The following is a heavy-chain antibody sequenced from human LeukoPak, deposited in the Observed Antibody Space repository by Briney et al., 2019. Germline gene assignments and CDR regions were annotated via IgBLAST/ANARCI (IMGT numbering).Heavy chain of an antibody. V-gene: IGHV3-48*01. CDR2: IGTTSGAI. J-gene: IGHJ4*02. CDR3: ARFRTWGDKAFGY. Sequence: GGSLRLSCAASGFTFNAFGMNWVRQAPGKGLEWVSYIGTTSGAIYYADSVKGRFTISRDSAKNSLYLQMNSLRAEGTAVYYCARFRTWGDKAFGYWGQGTLVTVSS. D-gene: IGHD3-3*02. CDR1: GFTFNAFG.